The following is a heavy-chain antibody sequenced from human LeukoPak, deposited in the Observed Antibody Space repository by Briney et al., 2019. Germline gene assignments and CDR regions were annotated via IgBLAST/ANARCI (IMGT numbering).Heavy chain of an antibody. CDR1: GGSISSSSYY. J-gene: IGHJ4*02. D-gene: IGHD3-3*01. CDR2: IYYSGST. V-gene: IGHV4-39*01. Sequence: SETLSLTCTVSGGSISSSSYYWGWIRQPPGKGLEWIGSIYYSGSTYYNPSLKSRVTISVDTSKNQFSLKLSSVTAADRAVYYCAGHDFWSGYYRVEYYFDYWGQGTLVTVSS. CDR3: AGHDFWSGYYRVEYYFDY.